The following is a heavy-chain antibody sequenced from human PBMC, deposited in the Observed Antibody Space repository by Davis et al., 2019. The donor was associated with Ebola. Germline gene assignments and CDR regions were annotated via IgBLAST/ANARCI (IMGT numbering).Heavy chain of an antibody. J-gene: IGHJ4*02. CDR3: ASTIFGVVINPYYFDY. Sequence: SETLSLTCTVSGGSISSYYWSWIRQPPGKGLEWIGYIYYSGSTNYNPSLKSRVTISVDTSKNQFSLKLSSVTAADTAVYYCASTIFGVVINPYYFDYWGQGTLVTVSS. CDR1: GGSISSYY. D-gene: IGHD3-3*01. V-gene: IGHV4-59*01. CDR2: IYYSGST.